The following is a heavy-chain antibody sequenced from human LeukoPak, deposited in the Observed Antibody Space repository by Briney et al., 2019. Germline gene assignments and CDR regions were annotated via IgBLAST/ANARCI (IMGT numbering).Heavy chain of an antibody. CDR1: GGSISSYY. CDR3: ARSDPFDI. J-gene: IGHJ3*02. Sequence: SSETLSLTCTVSGGSISSYYWGWIRQPPGKGLEWIGSIYYSGSTYYNPSLKSRVTISVDTSKNQFSLKLSSVTAADTAVYYCARSDPFDIWGQGTMVTVSS. CDR2: IYYSGST. V-gene: IGHV4-39*07.